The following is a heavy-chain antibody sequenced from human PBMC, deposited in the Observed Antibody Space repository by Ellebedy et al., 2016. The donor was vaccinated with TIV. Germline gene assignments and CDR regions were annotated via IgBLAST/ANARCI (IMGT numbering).Heavy chain of an antibody. CDR3: ARDGGDYDSSWVFSLRADY. Sequence: GESLKISXAASGFTFSSYGMHWVRQAPGKGLEWVAVIWYDGSNKYYADSVKGRFTISRDNSKNTLYLQMNSLRAEDTAVYYCARDGGDYDSSWVFSLRADYWGQGTLVTVSS. CDR2: IWYDGSNK. CDR1: GFTFSSYG. V-gene: IGHV3-33*01. D-gene: IGHD3-22*01. J-gene: IGHJ4*02.